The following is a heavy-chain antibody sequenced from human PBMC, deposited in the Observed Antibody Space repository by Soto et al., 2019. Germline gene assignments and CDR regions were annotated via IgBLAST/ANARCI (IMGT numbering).Heavy chain of an antibody. Sequence: QVQLVESGGGVVQPGRSLRLSCAASGFTFSSYGIHWVRQAPGQGLEWVAVRWYDGSNKYYGDSVKGRFTISRDNSKNTLYLQMNSLRAEDTAVYYCARVQVVLAATLAGMDVWGQGTTVTVSS. J-gene: IGHJ6*02. CDR1: GFTFSSYG. D-gene: IGHD2-15*01. V-gene: IGHV3-33*01. CDR3: ARVQVVLAATLAGMDV. CDR2: RWYDGSNK.